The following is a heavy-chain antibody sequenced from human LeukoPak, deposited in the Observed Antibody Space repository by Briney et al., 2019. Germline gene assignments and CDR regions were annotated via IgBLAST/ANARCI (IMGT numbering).Heavy chain of an antibody. Sequence: GGSLRLSCAASGFTFSSYSMNWVRQAPGKGLEWVSSISSSSSYIYYADSVKGRFTISRDNAKNSLYLQMNSLRAEDTAVYYCARDASNYYYDSSGYFDYWGQGTLVTVSS. CDR2: ISSSSSYI. J-gene: IGHJ4*02. CDR3: ARDASNYYYDSSGYFDY. CDR1: GFTFSSYS. V-gene: IGHV3-21*01. D-gene: IGHD3-22*01.